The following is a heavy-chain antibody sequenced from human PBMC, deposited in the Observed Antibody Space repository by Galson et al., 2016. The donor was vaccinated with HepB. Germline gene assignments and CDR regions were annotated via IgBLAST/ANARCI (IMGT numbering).Heavy chain of an antibody. Sequence: ETLSLTCGVSGGSVSTPTWWTWVRQSPGKGLEWIGESYHTGTANYYPSLRRRVTIAADKTKNQIVLRLASVTAADTGIYLLASKVWTSGSPYSYGLDVWGQGTTVTVSS. CDR3: ASKVWTSGSPYSYGLDV. J-gene: IGHJ6*01. CDR1: GGSVSTPTW. D-gene: IGHD1-1*01. CDR2: SYHTGTA. V-gene: IGHV4-4*01.